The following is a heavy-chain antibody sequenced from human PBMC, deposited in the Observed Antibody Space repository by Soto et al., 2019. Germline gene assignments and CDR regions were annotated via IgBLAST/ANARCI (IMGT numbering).Heavy chain of an antibody. J-gene: IGHJ6*03. Sequence: SETLSLTCTVSGVSISSYDWSWILQPPGKGLEWIGYIYYSGSTNYNPSLKSRVTISVDTSKNQFSLKLSSVTAADTAVYYCARLLIVVIINYYYYMYVWGKGTTVIVSS. CDR3: ARLLIVVIINYYYYMYV. V-gene: IGHV4-59*08. D-gene: IGHD3-22*01. CDR2: IYYSGST. CDR1: GVSISSYD.